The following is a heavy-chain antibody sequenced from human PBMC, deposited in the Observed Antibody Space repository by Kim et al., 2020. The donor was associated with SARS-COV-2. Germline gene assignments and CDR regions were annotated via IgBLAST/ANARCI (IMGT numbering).Heavy chain of an antibody. V-gene: IGHV3-7*01. J-gene: IGHJ5*02. D-gene: IGHD3-10*01. CDR3: ARCGSHYNGWFDL. Sequence: GGSLRLSCADSGFTFSSYWMSWVRQAPGKGLEWVANINQDGSQKHYVDSVKGRFTISRDNAKNSLYLQMSSLRADDTAVYYCARCGSHYNGWFDLWGQGTLVTVSS. CDR2: INQDGSQK. CDR1: GFTFSSYW.